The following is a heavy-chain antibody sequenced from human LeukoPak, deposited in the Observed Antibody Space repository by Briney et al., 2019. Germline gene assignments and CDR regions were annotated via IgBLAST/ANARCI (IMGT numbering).Heavy chain of an antibody. CDR2: TYYRSKWYN. J-gene: IGHJ4*02. CDR1: GDSVSSKNGA. D-gene: IGHD6-19*01. Sequence: SQTLSLTCAISGDSVSSKNGAWNWIRRSPSRGLEWLGRTYYRSKWYNDYAVFIQGRISINPDTSKNQFSLQLNSVTPEDTAVYYCARDEGASGWYTFDYWGQGTQVTVSS. CDR3: ARDEGASGWYTFDY. V-gene: IGHV6-1*01.